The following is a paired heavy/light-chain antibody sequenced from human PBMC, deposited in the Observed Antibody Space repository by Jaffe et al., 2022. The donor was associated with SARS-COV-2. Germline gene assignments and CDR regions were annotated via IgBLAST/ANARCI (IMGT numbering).Light chain of an antibody. V-gene: IGLV2-18*02. J-gene: IGLJ2*01. CDR2: EVS. CDR3: SSYTSSSFVV. Sequence: QSALTQPPSVSGSPGQSVTISCTGTSSDVGSYNRVSWYQQPPGTAPKLMIYEVSNRPSGVPDRFSGSKSGNTASLTISGLQAEDEADYYCSSYTSSSFVVFGGGTKLTVL. CDR1: SSDVGSYNR.
Heavy chain of an antibody. V-gene: IGHV3-53*02. CDR1: GFTVSSNY. J-gene: IGHJ3*02. D-gene: IGHD3-22*01. Sequence: EVQLVETGGGLIQPGGSLRLSCAASGFTVSSNYMSWVRQAPGKGLEWVSVIYSGGSTYYADSVKGRFTISRDNSKNTLYLQMNSLRAEDTAVYYCAREGHDSSGYYYVGAFDIWGQGTMVTVSS. CDR2: IYSGGST. CDR3: AREGHDSSGYYYVGAFDI.